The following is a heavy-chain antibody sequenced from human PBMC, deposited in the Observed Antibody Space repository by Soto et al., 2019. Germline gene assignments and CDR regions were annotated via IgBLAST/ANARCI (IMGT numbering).Heavy chain of an antibody. D-gene: IGHD3-10*01. CDR1: GFTFSSYG. CDR2: ISCGGSHT. V-gene: IGHV3-30*03. J-gene: IGHJ4*02. Sequence: PGGSLRLSCVASGFTFSSYGMHWVRQTPSKGLEWVSAISCGGSHTHYADSVRGRFTISRDNSKNTVYLQMNSLRAEDTAVYYRARDGYYGSGSYFLYWGQGTLVTVSS. CDR3: ARDGYYGSGSYFLY.